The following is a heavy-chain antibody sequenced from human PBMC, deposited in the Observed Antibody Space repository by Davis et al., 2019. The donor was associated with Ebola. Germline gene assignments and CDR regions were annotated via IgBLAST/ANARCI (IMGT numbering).Heavy chain of an antibody. J-gene: IGHJ4*02. Sequence: SLKISCAAAGFTFDDYAMHWVRQAPGKGLEWVSGISWNSGSQGYADSVRGRFTISRDNAKNALYLQMNSLRPEDTALYYCVKDTYTGGWLNCFDHWGQGTLVTVSS. CDR1: GFTFDDYA. D-gene: IGHD6-19*01. CDR2: ISWNSGSQ. V-gene: IGHV3-9*01. CDR3: VKDTYTGGWLNCFDH.